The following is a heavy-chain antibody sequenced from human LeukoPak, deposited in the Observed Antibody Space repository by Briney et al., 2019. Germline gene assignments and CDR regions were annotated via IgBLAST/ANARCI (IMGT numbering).Heavy chain of an antibody. J-gene: IGHJ3*02. Sequence: PGGSLRLSCAAPGFTFSSYSMNWVRQAPGKGLEWVSSISSSSSYIYYADSVKGRFTISRDNAKNSLYLQMNSLRAEDTAVYYCARDARFTVTTSVDAFDIWGQGTMVTVSS. CDR1: GFTFSSYS. CDR2: ISSSSSYI. CDR3: ARDARFTVTTSVDAFDI. D-gene: IGHD4-17*01. V-gene: IGHV3-21*01.